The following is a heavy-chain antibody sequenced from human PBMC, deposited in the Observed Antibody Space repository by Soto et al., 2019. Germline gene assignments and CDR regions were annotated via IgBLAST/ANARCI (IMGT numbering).Heavy chain of an antibody. Sequence: QLQLQESGPGLVKPSGTLSLTCAVSGGSVSSGGNYWGWIRQSPGKGLEWIGSVHDTGTTHYNPSLTSRVTISVDTSKNQCSLNVNSVTAADTAVYYCARGLSSPSAAGVWGQGTLVTVSS. D-gene: IGHD6-6*01. CDR2: VHDTGTT. V-gene: IGHV4-39*01. J-gene: IGHJ4*02. CDR1: GGSVSSGGNY. CDR3: ARGLSSPSAAGV.